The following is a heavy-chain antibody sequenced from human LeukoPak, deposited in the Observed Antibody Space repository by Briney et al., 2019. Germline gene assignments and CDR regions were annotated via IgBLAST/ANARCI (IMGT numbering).Heavy chain of an antibody. CDR1: GFTFSSYA. Sequence: GGSLRLSCAASGFTFSSYAMSWVRQTPGKGLEWVSGISGSDASTYYTDSVKGRFTISRDNSKNTLYLHMNSLRAEDTAVYYCAKDVTYYFGSGSNPNWFDPWGQGTLVTVS. CDR2: ISGSDAST. D-gene: IGHD3-10*01. J-gene: IGHJ5*02. V-gene: IGHV3-23*01. CDR3: AKDVTYYFGSGSNPNWFDP.